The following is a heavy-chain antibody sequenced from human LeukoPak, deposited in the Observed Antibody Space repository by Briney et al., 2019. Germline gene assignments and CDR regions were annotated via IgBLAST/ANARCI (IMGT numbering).Heavy chain of an antibody. V-gene: IGHV3-20*04. Sequence: PGRSLRLSCGASGFTFDDYGMSWVRQAPGKGLEWVCGISSNGASAGYVASVKGRFTISRDNAKKYVFLQMDSLRVENTALYYCARGSGLANSWGQGTLVTVSS. CDR2: ISSNGASA. J-gene: IGHJ4*02. CDR3: ARGSGLANS. D-gene: IGHD3-3*01. CDR1: GFTFDDYG.